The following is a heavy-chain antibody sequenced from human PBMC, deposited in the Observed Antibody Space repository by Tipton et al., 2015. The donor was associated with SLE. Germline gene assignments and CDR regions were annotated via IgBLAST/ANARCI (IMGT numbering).Heavy chain of an antibody. D-gene: IGHD2-2*01. CDR1: GFTFSSYW. V-gene: IGHV3-23*03. CDR3: VGSTNRTPLPFDS. CDR2: TYARGAT. J-gene: IGHJ5*01. Sequence: GSLRLSCAASGFTFSSYWMHWVRQAPGKGLEWVSLTYARGATYYGDAVKGRFTISRDDSKDMLFLEMNSLRTEDTAVYYCVGSTNRTPLPFDSWGQGTLVTASS.